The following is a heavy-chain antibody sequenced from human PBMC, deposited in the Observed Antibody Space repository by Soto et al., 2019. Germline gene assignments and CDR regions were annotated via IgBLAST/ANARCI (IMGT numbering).Heavy chain of an antibody. D-gene: IGHD3-10*01. Sequence: GGSLRLSCAASGFTFSSYAMSWVRQAPGKGLEWVSAISGSGGSTYYADSVKGRFTISRDNSKNTLYLQMNSLRAEDTAVYYCAKEVVTMVRGVITFDYWGQGTLVTVSS. CDR2: ISGSGGST. J-gene: IGHJ4*02. CDR1: GFTFSSYA. V-gene: IGHV3-23*01. CDR3: AKEVVTMVRGVITFDY.